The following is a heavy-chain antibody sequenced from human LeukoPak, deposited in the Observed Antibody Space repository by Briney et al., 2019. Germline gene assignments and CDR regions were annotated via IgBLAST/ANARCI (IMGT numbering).Heavy chain of an antibody. CDR2: IKQDGREK. CDR3: ARASGYSYGSDAFDI. V-gene: IGHV3-7*01. J-gene: IGHJ3*02. Sequence: GGSLRLSCAASGFTFSSYWMSWVRQAPGKGLEWVANIKQDGREKYYVDSVKGRFTISRDNAKNSLYLQMNSLRAEDTAVYYCARASGYSYGSDAFDIWGQGTMVTVSS. CDR1: GFTFSSYW. D-gene: IGHD5-18*01.